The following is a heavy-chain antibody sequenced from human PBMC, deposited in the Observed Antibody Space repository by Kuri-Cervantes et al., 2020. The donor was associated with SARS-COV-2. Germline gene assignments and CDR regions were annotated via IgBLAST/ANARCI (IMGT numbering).Heavy chain of an antibody. CDR3: ARGGYYYDSSGYYMPGGEGYFDL. CDR1: GGSISSSSYY. J-gene: IGHJ2*01. D-gene: IGHD3-22*01. CDR2: IYYSGST. V-gene: IGHV4-39*07. Sequence: ESLKISCPVSGGSISSSSYYWGWIRQPPGRGLEWIGSIYYSGSTYYNPSLKSRVTISVDTSKNQFSLKLSSVIAADTAVYYCARGGYYYDSSGYYMPGGEGYFDLWGRGTLVTVSS.